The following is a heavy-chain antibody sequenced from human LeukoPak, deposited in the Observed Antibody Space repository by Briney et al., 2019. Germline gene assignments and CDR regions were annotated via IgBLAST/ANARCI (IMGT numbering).Heavy chain of an antibody. CDR3: AKTMGAIDHDY. CDR2: IKEDGSEK. Sequence: GGSLRLSCAASGFTFSSYWMSWVRQAPGKGLEWVANIKEDGSEKYYVDSVEGRFTISRDNAKNLLYLQMNSLRAEDTAVYYCAKTMGAIDHDYWGQGTLVTVSS. J-gene: IGHJ4*02. CDR1: GFTFSSYW. D-gene: IGHD1-26*01. V-gene: IGHV3-7*03.